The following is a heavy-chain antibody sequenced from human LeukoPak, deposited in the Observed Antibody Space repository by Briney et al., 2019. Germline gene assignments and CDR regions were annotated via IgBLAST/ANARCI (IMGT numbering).Heavy chain of an antibody. CDR3: AQTVEMATNNWFDP. CDR2: IIPIFGTA. D-gene: IGHD5-24*01. V-gene: IGHV1-69*05. CDR1: GGTFSSYA. Sequence: ASVKVSCKASGGTFSSYAISWVRQAPGQGLDWMGGIIPIFGTANYAQKFQGRVTITTDESTSTAYMELSSLRSEDTAVYYYAQTVEMATNNWFDPWGQGTLVTVSS. J-gene: IGHJ5*02.